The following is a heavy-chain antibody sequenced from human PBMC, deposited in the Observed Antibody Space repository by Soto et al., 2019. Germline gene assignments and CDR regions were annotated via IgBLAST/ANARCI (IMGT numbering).Heavy chain of an antibody. J-gene: IGHJ4*02. CDR1: GFTFSSYG. Sequence: QVQLVESGGGVVQPGRSLRLSCAASGFTFSSYGMHWVRQAPGKGLWWVAVIWYDGSNKYYADSVKGRFTISRDNSKHTLYLQMNILRAEDTAVYYCARDRYSSGWYDLDYWGQGTLVTVSS. D-gene: IGHD6-19*01. V-gene: IGHV3-33*01. CDR2: IWYDGSNK. CDR3: ARDRYSSGWYDLDY.